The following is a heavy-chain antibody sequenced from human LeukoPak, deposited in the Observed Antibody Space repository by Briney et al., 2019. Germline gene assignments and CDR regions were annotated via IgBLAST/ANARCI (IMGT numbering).Heavy chain of an antibody. V-gene: IGHV1-2*02. CDR1: GYTFTGYY. CDR3: ASRWGNSGSYGAFDI. CDR2: INPNSGGT. Sequence: ASVTVSCKASGYTFTGYYMHWVRQAPGQGLEWMGWINPNSGGTNYAQKFQGRVTMTRDTSISTAYMELSRLRSDDTAVYYCASRWGNSGSYGAFDIWGQGTMVTVSS. J-gene: IGHJ3*02. D-gene: IGHD1-26*01.